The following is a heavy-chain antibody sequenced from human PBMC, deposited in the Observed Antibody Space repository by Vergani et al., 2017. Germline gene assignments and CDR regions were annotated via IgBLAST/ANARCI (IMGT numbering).Heavy chain of an antibody. Sequence: EVQLVESGGGLVKPGGSLRLSCAASGFTFSNAWMSWVRQAPGKGLEWVGRIKSKTDGGTTDYAAPVKGRVTISRDDSKNTLYLQMNSLKTEDTAVYYCTSVERWLPSSDYWGQGTLVTVSS. J-gene: IGHJ4*02. CDR3: TSVERWLPSSDY. CDR1: GFTFSNAW. D-gene: IGHD5-24*01. CDR2: IKSKTDGGTT. V-gene: IGHV3-15*01.